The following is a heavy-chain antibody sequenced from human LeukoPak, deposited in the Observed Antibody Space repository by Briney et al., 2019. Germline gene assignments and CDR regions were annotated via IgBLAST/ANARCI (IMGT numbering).Heavy chain of an antibody. D-gene: IGHD5-18*01. CDR3: ARGLQIQLWSVYFDY. J-gene: IGHJ4*02. CDR1: GYTFTGYY. Sequence: GASVNVSCKASGYTFTGYYMHWVRQAPGQGLEWMGWINPNSGGTNYAQKFQGRVTMTRDTSISTAYMELSRLRSDDTAVYYCARGLQIQLWSVYFDYWGQGTLVTVSS. V-gene: IGHV1-2*02. CDR2: INPNSGGT.